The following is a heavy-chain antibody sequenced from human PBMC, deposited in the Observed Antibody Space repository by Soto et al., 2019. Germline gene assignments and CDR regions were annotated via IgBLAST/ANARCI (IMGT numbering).Heavy chain of an antibody. CDR1: GFTFSSYG. CDR3: AKDGAYCSGGSCYGFDY. D-gene: IGHD2-15*01. J-gene: IGHJ4*02. Sequence: SLRLSCAASGFTFSSYGMHWVRQAPGKGLEWVAVISYDGSNKYYADSVKGRFTISRDNSKNTLYLQMNSLRAEDTAVYYCAKDGAYCSGGSCYGFDYWGQGTLVTVSS. CDR2: ISYDGSNK. V-gene: IGHV3-30*18.